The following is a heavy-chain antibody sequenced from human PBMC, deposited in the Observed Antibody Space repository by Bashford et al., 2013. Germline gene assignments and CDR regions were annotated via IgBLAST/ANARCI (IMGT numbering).Heavy chain of an antibody. CDR3: AREMATNPDAFDI. D-gene: IGHD5-24*01. J-gene: IGHJ3*02. CDR2: IYPDDSDT. Sequence: WVRQMPGKGLEWMGIIYPDDSDTRYSPSFQGQVTISADKSLSTAYLQWSSLKASDTAIYYCAREMATNPDAFDIWGQGTMVTVSS. V-gene: IGHV5-51*01.